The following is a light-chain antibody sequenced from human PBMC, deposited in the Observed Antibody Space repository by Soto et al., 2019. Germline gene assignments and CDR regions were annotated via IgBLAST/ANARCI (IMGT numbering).Light chain of an antibody. V-gene: IGKV1-27*01. CDR2: AAS. Sequence: DIQMTQSPSSLSASVGDRVTITCRASQGISNYLAWYQQKPGKVPKLLIYAASTLHSGVPSRFSGSGSGTDFTLTISSLQPEDGATYYCQKYNSAPRTCGQGTKVEIK. CDR1: QGISNY. J-gene: IGKJ1*01. CDR3: QKYNSAPRT.